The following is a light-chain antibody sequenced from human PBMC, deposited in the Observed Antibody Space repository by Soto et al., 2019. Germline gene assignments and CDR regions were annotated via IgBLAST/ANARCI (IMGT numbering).Light chain of an antibody. CDR2: EVS. Sequence: QSALTQPPSASGSPGQSVSISCTGTSSDVGGYNYVSWYQQHPGKAPKLMIYEVSKRPSGVPDRFSGSKSGNTASLTVSGLQAEDEADYYCSSYASSNNFEGVFGGGTKLTVL. CDR1: SSDVGGYNY. V-gene: IGLV2-8*01. CDR3: SSYASSNNFEGV. J-gene: IGLJ2*01.